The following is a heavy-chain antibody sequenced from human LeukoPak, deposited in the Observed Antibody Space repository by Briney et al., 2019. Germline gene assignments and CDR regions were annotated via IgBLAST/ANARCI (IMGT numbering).Heavy chain of an antibody. CDR2: INPSGGST. CDR1: GYTFTSYY. V-gene: IGHV1-46*01. Sequence: GASVKVSCKASGYTFTSYYMHWVRQAPGQGLEWMGIINPSGGSTSYAQKFQGRVTMTRDMSTSTVYMELSSLRSEDTAVYYCARRYYYDSSGYYSWFDPWGQGTLVTVSS. CDR3: ARRYYYDSSGYYSWFDP. D-gene: IGHD3-22*01. J-gene: IGHJ5*02.